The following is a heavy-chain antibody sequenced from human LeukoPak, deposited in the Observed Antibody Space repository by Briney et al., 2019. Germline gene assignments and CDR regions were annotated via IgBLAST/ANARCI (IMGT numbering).Heavy chain of an antibody. Sequence: GGSDLLYCAASGFIFSSYGMSWDRQAPGKGLEWVSVISGSGGSTYYADSVKGRFTISRDNSENTLYLQMNSLRAEDTAVYYCAKQVGYTYGYIDYWGEGTLVTVSS. CDR3: AKQVGYTYGYIDY. V-gene: IGHV3-23*01. CDR2: ISGSGGST. CDR1: GFIFSSYG. D-gene: IGHD5-18*01. J-gene: IGHJ4*02.